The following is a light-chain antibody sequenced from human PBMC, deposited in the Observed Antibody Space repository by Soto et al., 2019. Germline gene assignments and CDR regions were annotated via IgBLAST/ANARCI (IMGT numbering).Light chain of an antibody. CDR2: AAS. Sequence: DILMTQSPSSLSASLGDRATITCRASLTISNYLAWYQQKPGQIPNLLIYAASTVQAGVPSRFSGSGSGTDFTLTISSLQPEDAAAYYCQKYNSAPLTFGGGTKVEIK. CDR3: QKYNSAPLT. CDR1: LTISNY. J-gene: IGKJ4*01. V-gene: IGKV1-27*01.